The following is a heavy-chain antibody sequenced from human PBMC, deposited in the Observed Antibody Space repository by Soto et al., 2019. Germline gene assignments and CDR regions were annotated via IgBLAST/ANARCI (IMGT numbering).Heavy chain of an antibody. D-gene: IGHD5-18*01. CDR2: SIPMFGTA. V-gene: IGHV1-69*12. CDR3: ASGIQLWLRRINNGYSG. CDR1: GGTFSTYA. Sequence: QVQLVQSGAEVKKPESSVKVSCKAPGGTFSTYAISWVRQAPGQGLEWMGGSIPMFGTANYAQRFQDRVTSTADESTNTVYMELSSLRSEDTAVYFCASGIQLWLRRINNGYSGWGQGTLVTVSS. J-gene: IGHJ4*02.